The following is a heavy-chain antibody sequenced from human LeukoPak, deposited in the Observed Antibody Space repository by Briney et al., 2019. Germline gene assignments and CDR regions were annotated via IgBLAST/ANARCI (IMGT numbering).Heavy chain of an antibody. CDR2: INHSGST. V-gene: IGHV4-39*01. CDR1: DGSISSLNYY. CDR3: ARHGSGSYYTLYYYYGMDV. D-gene: IGHD3-10*01. J-gene: IGHJ6*02. Sequence: SETLSLTCSVPDGSISSLNYYWSWIRQPPGKGLEWIGEINHSGSTNYNPSLKSRVTISVDTSKNQFSLKLSSVTAADTAVYYCARHGSGSYYTLYYYYGMDVWGQGTTVTVSS.